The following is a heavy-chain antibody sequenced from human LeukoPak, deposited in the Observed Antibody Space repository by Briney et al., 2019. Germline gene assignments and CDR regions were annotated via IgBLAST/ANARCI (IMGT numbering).Heavy chain of an antibody. CDR3: ARLGYGSGSYSNRLDY. Sequence: SVKVSCKASGGTFSSYAISWVRQAPGQGLEWMGGIIPIFGTANYAQKFQGRVTITTDESTSTTYMELSSLRSEDTAVYYCARLGYGSGSYSNRLDYWAREPWSPSPQ. V-gene: IGHV1-69*05. J-gene: IGHJ4*02. CDR2: IIPIFGTA. D-gene: IGHD3-10*01. CDR1: GGTFSSYA.